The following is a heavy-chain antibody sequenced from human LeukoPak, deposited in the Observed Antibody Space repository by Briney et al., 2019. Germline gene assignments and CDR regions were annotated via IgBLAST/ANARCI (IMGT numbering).Heavy chain of an antibody. J-gene: IGHJ4*02. V-gene: IGHV4-38-2*01. Sequence: SETLSLTCAVSGYSISSGYYWCCIRQPPGKGLEWIGSIYHSGSTYYNPSLKSRVTISVDTSKNQFSLKLSSVTAADTAVYYCAITPYDSSGVFDYWGQGTLVTVSS. CDR1: GYSISSGYY. CDR3: AITPYDSSGVFDY. D-gene: IGHD3-22*01. CDR2: IYHSGST.